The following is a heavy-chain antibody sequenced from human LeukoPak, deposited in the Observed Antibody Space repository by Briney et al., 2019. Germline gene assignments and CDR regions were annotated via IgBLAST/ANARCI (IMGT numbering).Heavy chain of an antibody. J-gene: IGHJ1*01. CDR3: ASSDYGDALEYFQH. D-gene: IGHD4-17*01. Sequence: GGSLRLSCAASGFTFSSYGMHWVRQAPGKGLEWVAFIRYDGSNKYYADSVKGRFTISRDNSKNTLYLQMNSLRAEDTAVYYCASSDYGDALEYFQHWGQGTLVTVSS. CDR1: GFTFSSYG. V-gene: IGHV3-30*02. CDR2: IRYDGSNK.